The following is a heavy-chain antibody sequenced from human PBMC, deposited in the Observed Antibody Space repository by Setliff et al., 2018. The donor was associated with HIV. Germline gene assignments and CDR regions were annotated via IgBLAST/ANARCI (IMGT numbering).Heavy chain of an antibody. V-gene: IGHV3-23*01. Sequence: QPGGSLRLSCAASGFTFSDHYMDWVRQAPGKGLEWVSAIGGSTGSTYYADSVKGRFTISTDNSKNTLYLQMNSLRAEDTAVYYCAKDRYSSGWYWFDPWGQGTLVTVSS. D-gene: IGHD6-19*01. CDR3: AKDRYSSGWYWFDP. CDR2: IGGSTGST. CDR1: GFTFSDHY. J-gene: IGHJ5*02.